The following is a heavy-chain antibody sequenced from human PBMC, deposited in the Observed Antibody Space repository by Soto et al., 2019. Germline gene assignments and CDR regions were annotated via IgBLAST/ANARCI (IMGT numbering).Heavy chain of an antibody. J-gene: IGHJ6*02. D-gene: IGHD3-3*02. Sequence: PSETLSLTCTVSGGSVSSGSYYWSWIRQPPGKGLEWIGYIYYTGSTNYNPSLKSRVTISVDTSKNQFSLKLSSVTAADTAVYYCARVSAAHYYGMDVWGQGTTVTVSS. CDR3: ARVSAAHYYGMDV. CDR2: IYYTGST. V-gene: IGHV4-61*01. CDR1: GGSVSSGSYY.